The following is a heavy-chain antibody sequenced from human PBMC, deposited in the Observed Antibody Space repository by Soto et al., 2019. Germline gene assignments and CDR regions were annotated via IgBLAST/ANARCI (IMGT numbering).Heavy chain of an antibody. D-gene: IGHD5-18*01. CDR1: GVTVVSNN. Sequence: EVQLVESGGGLVQPGGSLRLSCAASGVTVVSNNMSWARQPPGKGREWVSVIYSGGTPYYADSVKARFTISRDNSKYTLYLQMNSLRAEDTAVYYCARHGYNYGGGYFDYWGQGTLVTVSS. CDR2: IYSGGTP. J-gene: IGHJ4*02. V-gene: IGHV3-66*04. CDR3: ARHGYNYGGGYFDY.